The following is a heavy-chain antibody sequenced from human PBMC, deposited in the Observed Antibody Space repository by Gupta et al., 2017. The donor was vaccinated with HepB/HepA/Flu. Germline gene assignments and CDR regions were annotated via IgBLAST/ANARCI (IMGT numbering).Heavy chain of an antibody. V-gene: IGHV4-59*08. CDR1: GGSISDSY. J-gene: IGHJ4*02. CDR2: IYNSGIT. D-gene: IGHD6-13*01. Sequence: QVQLQESGPGLVKPSETLSLTCTVSGGSISDSYWSWIRQPPGKGLQWIGYIYNSGITNHNPSLKSRVTISINTSKNQFSLKLSSVTAADTAMYYCARGGIAAHGIPFDYWGQGTLVTVSS. CDR3: ARGGIAAHGIPFDY.